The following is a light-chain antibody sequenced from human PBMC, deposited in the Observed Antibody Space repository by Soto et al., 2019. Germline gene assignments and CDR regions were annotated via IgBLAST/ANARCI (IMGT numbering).Light chain of an antibody. V-gene: IGKV3-20*01. CDR3: QQYGRSPPT. CDR2: GAS. J-gene: IGKJ5*01. CDR1: QSVRSSY. Sequence: EIVLTQSPGTLSLSPGERATLSCRASQSVRSSYLAWYQQKPGQAPRLLIYGASSRATGIPDRVSGSGSGTDFTLTISRLEPEDFAVYYCQQYGRSPPTFGQGTRLEIK.